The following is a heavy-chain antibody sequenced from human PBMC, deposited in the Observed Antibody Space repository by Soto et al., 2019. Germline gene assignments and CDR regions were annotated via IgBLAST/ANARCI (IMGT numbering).Heavy chain of an antibody. J-gene: IGHJ3*02. Sequence: QVQLVQSGAEVKPPGASVKVSCRPSGYTFTAYALHWVRQAPGQGLEWMGWVNAANGVTKFSQQCQGRVTITRDTSATTAYMELSSLRSEDTDVYFCARMNSGTYRYAALDMWGQGTTVTVA. CDR2: VNAANGVT. CDR3: ARMNSGTYRYAALDM. V-gene: IGHV1-3*01. CDR1: GYTFTAYA. D-gene: IGHD1-26*01.